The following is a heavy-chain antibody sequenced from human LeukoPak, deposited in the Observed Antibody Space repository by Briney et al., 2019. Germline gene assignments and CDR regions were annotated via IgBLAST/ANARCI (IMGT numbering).Heavy chain of an antibody. V-gene: IGHV4-59*01. J-gene: IGHJ4*02. Sequence: PSETLSLTCTVSGGSISSYYWSWIRQPPGKGLEWIGYIYYSGSTNYNPSLKSRVTISVDTSKNQFSLKLSSVTAADTAVYYCARVLPGKEDFWSGSMEYWGQGTLVTVSS. CDR2: IYYSGST. CDR1: GGSISSYY. CDR3: ARVLPGKEDFWSGSMEY. D-gene: IGHD3-3*01.